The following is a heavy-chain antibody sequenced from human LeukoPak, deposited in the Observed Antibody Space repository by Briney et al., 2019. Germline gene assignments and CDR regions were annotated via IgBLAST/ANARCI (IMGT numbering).Heavy chain of an antibody. D-gene: IGHD2-2*01. CDR2: ISGSGGST. V-gene: IGHV3-23*01. CDR1: GFTFSSYA. J-gene: IGHJ4*02. Sequence: GGSLRLSCAASGFTFSSYAMSWVRQAPGKGLEWVSAISGSGGSTFYADSVRGRFTISRDNSKNTLYLQMSSLRAEDTAVYYCVKDQYCTSTSCYVGYWGQGTLVTVSS. CDR3: VKDQYCTSTSCYVGY.